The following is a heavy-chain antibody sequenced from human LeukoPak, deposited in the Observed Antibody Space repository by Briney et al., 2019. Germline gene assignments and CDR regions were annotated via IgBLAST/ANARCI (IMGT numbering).Heavy chain of an antibody. CDR2: IYTSGST. V-gene: IGHV4-61*02. CDR3: ARGESSSSPLYYYYYYMDV. D-gene: IGHD6-6*01. CDR1: GGSISSGSYY. Sequence: KASQTLSLTCTVPGGSISSGSYYWSWIRRPAGKGLEWIWRIYTSGSTNYNPSLKSRVTISVDTSKNQFSLKLSSVTAADTAVYYCARGESSSSPLYYYYYYMDVWGKGTTVTVSS. J-gene: IGHJ6*03.